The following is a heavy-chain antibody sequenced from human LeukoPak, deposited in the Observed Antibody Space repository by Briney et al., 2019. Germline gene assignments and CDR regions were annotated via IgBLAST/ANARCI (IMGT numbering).Heavy chain of an antibody. CDR2: ISSSGST. CDR1: GDSISSGDYY. Sequence: PSQTLSLTCTVSGDSISSGDYYWSWIRQPAGKGLEWIGRISSSGSTNYNPSLKSRVTISVDTSKNQFSLKLSSVTAADTAVYYCARVLAGYCSSTSCRNFDYWGQGTLVTVSS. V-gene: IGHV4-61*02. J-gene: IGHJ4*02. D-gene: IGHD2-2*01. CDR3: ARVLAGYCSSTSCRNFDY.